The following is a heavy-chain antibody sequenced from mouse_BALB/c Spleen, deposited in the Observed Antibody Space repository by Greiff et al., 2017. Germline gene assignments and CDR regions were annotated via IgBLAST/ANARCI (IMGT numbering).Heavy chain of an antibody. V-gene: IGHV1-14*01. CDR1: GYTFTSYV. J-gene: IGHJ4*01. CDR2: INPYNDGT. CDR3: ARVYYGSSYYAMDY. D-gene: IGHD1-1*01. Sequence: LVESGPELVKPGASVKMSCKASGYTFTSYVMHWVKQKPGQGLEWIGYINPYNDGTKYNEKFKGKATLTSDKSSSTAYMELSSLTSEDSAVYYCARVYYGSSYYAMDYWGQGTSVTVSS.